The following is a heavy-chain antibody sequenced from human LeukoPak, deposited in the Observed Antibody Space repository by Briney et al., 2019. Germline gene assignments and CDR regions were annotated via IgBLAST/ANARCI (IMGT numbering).Heavy chain of an antibody. CDR3: ARNTYYYDSSGYYRVDAFDI. D-gene: IGHD3-22*01. CDR1: GFTFSSYG. Sequence: PGRSLRPSCAASGFTFSSYGMHWVRQAPGKGLEWVAVIWYDGSNKYYAGSVKGRFTISRDNSKNTLYLQMNSLRAEDTAVYYCARNTYYYDSSGYYRVDAFDIWGQGTMVTVSS. V-gene: IGHV3-33*01. CDR2: IWYDGSNK. J-gene: IGHJ3*02.